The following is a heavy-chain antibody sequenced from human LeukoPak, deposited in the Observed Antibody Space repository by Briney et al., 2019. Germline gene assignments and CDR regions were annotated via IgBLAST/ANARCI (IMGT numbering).Heavy chain of an antibody. V-gene: IGHV3-11*04. CDR3: ARWERALDT. CDR2: ISGGGSAV. CDR1: GFSFSDYY. J-gene: IGHJ5*02. D-gene: IGHD1-26*01. Sequence: GGSLRLSCAAAGFSFSDYYMSWIRVAPGKGLECILYISGGGSAVYCADSVKGRFTISRDNAKNSLYLEMNSLTVEDTGVYYCARWERALDTWGQGTLVTVSS.